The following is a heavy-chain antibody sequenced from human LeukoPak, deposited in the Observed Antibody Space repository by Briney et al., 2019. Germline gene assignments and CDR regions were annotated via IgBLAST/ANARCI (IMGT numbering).Heavy chain of an antibody. J-gene: IGHJ6*03. V-gene: IGHV3-30*02. CDR2: IRYDGNNK. CDR3: ARELAYYMDV. Sequence: GGSLRLSCAASGFTFSSSDMHWVRQAPGKGLEWVAFIRYDGNNKYYADSVKGRLTITRDNSKNTLYLQMNSLRAEDTAVYYCARELAYYMDVWGKGTTVTVSS. CDR1: GFTFSSSD.